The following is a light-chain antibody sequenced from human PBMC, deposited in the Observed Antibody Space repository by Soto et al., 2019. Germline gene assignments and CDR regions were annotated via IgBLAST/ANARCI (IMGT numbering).Light chain of an antibody. V-gene: IGKV3-15*01. CDR2: YAS. CDR1: QSVSST. J-gene: IGKJ4*01. CDR3: QQYKNWPLT. Sequence: DIVMTQSPATLSVSPGERATLSCRASQSVSSTLAWYQQKPGQAPRLLIYYASTRATGIPARFSGSGSGTDFTLTISSLQSEDLAVYYCQQYKNWPLTFGGGTKVEIK.